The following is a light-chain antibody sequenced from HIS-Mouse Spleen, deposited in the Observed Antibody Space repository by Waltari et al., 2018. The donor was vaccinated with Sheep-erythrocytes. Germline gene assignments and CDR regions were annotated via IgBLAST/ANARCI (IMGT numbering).Light chain of an antibody. V-gene: IGLV2-11*01. Sequence: QSALTQPRSVSGSPGQSVTISCTGTSSDVGGYNYVSWYQQHPGKPPKLMIYDVSKRPSGVPDRFSGSKSGNTASLTISGLQAEDEADYYCCSYAGSYNHVFATGTNVTVL. J-gene: IGLJ1*01. CDR3: CSYAGSYNHV. CDR2: DVS. CDR1: SSDVGGYNY.